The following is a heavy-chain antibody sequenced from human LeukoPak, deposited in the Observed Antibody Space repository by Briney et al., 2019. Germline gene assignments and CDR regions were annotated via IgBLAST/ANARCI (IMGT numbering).Heavy chain of an antibody. D-gene: IGHD2-2*02. V-gene: IGHV3-53*01. J-gene: IGHJ3*02. CDR2: IYSGGST. CDR3: ARGVVPAAIAFDI. Sequence: GGSLRLSCAAPGFTVSSNYMSWVRQAPGKGLEWVSVIYSGGSTYYADSVKGRFTISRDNSKNTLYLQMNSLRAEDTAVYYCARGVVPAAIAFDIWGQGTMVTVSS. CDR1: GFTVSSNY.